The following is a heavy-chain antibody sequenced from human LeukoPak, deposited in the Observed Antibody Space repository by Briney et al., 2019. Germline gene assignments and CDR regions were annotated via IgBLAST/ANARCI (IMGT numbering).Heavy chain of an antibody. Sequence: AGSLRLSCAASGFTFSSYGIHWVRQAPGQGLEWVAVIWYDGSNNFYADSVKGRFTIYRDNSKNTLFLQMDSLRAEDTAVYYCAKQRIGAGLAVAGTAPFDYWGQGTLVTVSS. CDR2: IWYDGSNN. D-gene: IGHD6-19*01. CDR3: AKQRIGAGLAVAGTAPFDY. J-gene: IGHJ4*02. V-gene: IGHV3-33*06. CDR1: GFTFSSYG.